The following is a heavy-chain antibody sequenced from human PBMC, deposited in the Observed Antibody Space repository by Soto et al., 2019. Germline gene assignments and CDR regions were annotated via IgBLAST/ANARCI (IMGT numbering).Heavy chain of an antibody. CDR1: GFTFSSYS. V-gene: IGHV3-48*02. J-gene: IGHJ4*02. CDR3: ARDSRNYYDSSGPGDY. Sequence: PGGSLRLSCAASGFTFSSYSMNWVRQAPGKGLEWVSYISSSSSTIYYADFVKGRFTISRDNAKNSLYLQMNSLRDEDTAVYYCARDSRNYYDSSGPGDYWGQGTLVTVSS. CDR2: ISSSSSTI. D-gene: IGHD3-22*01.